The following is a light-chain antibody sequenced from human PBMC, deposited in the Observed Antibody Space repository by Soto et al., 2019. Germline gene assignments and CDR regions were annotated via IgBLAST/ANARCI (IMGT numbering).Light chain of an antibody. CDR3: QQYDASSPALT. CDR2: DAS. Sequence: DIQMTQSPSALSASVGDRDIITCRASQTISSWLAWYQQKPGKAPNLLIYDASTLESGVPSRFSGSRSGTEFTLTISRLHPDDFATYYCQQYDASSPALTFGGGTKVEIK. J-gene: IGKJ4*01. CDR1: QTISSW. V-gene: IGKV1-5*01.